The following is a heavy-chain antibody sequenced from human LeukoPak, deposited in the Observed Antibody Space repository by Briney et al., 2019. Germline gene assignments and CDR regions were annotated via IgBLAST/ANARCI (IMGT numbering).Heavy chain of an antibody. CDR1: GLTFSGYA. CDR3: AKACYDSGGYHRATES. CDR2: ISGGGGST. J-gene: IGHJ4*02. Sequence: TGGSLRLSCAASGLTFSGYAMSCVRQAPGKGLECVSAISGGGGSTYYAESVNGRFSISRDNSKNTLYLQMNSLRAEDTAIYYCAKACYDSGGYHRATESWGQGALVTVSS. V-gene: IGHV3-23*01. D-gene: IGHD3-22*01.